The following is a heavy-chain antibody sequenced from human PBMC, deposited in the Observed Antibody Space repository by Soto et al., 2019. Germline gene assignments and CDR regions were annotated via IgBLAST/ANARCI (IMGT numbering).Heavy chain of an antibody. CDR2: IGTAGDP. J-gene: IGHJ4*02. V-gene: IGHV3-13*05. CDR3: ARAVYGYGQYYFDY. CDR1: GFTFSSYD. D-gene: IGHD5-18*01. Sequence: EVQLLESGGGLVQPGGSLRLSCAASGFTFSSYDMHWVRQATGKGLEWVSAIGTAGDPYYPGSVKGRFTISRENAKNSLYLQMNSLRAGDTAVYYCARAVYGYGQYYFDYWGQGTLVTVSS.